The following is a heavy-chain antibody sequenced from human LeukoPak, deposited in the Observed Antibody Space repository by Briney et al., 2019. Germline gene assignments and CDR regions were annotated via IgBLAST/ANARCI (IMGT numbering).Heavy chain of an antibody. CDR2: IKSKTDGGIT. V-gene: IGHV3-15*01. CDR3: TTIRPWEPSDY. D-gene: IGHD1-26*01. Sequence: GGSLRLSCAASGFTFSNTWMIWVRQAPGKGLEWVALIKSKTDGGITDYAAPVKGRFTISRDDSKNTLYLQMNSLKTEDTAVYYCTTIRPWEPSDYWGQGTLVTVSS. CDR1: GFTFSNTW. J-gene: IGHJ4*02.